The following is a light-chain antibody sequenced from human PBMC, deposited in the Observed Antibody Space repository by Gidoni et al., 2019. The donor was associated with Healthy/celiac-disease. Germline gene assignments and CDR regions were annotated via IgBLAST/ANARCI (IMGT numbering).Light chain of an antibody. J-gene: IGLJ3*02. CDR2: LEGSGSY. V-gene: IGLV4-60*03. CDR1: SGHICYI. Sequence: QPVPPQPSSASPFLRSSVKLTCTLRSGHICYIIAWPQQQPGKAPRYLMKLEGSGSYNKGSGVPDRFSGSSSGADRYLTISNLQSEDEADYYCETWDSNTQMFGGGTKLTVL. CDR3: ETWDSNTQM.